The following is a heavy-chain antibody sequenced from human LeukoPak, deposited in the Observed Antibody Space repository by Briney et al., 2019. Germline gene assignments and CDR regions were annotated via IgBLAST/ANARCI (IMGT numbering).Heavy chain of an antibody. D-gene: IGHD3-10*01. V-gene: IGHV4-34*01. Sequence: PSETLSLTCAVYGGSFSGYYWSWIRQPPEKGLEWIGEINHSGSTNYNPSLKSRVTISVDTSKNQFSLKLSSVTAADTAVYYCARAPEGTMVRGVTNWFDPWGQGTLVTVSS. CDR3: ARAPEGTMVRGVTNWFDP. CDR1: GGSFSGYY. CDR2: INHSGST. J-gene: IGHJ5*02.